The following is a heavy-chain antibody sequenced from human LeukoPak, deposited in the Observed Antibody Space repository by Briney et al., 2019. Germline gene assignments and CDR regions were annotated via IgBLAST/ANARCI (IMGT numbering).Heavy chain of an antibody. Sequence: GGSLRLSCAGSGFIVSSNYMSWVRQAAGKGLEWVSVIYGSSRTYYADSVKGRFTISRDDSKNTLHLQMNGLRAEDTAVYYCARGGTTVTTFDYWGQGTLVTVSS. CDR2: IYGSSRT. CDR3: ARGGTTVTTFDY. J-gene: IGHJ4*02. D-gene: IGHD4-11*01. CDR1: GFIVSSNY. V-gene: IGHV3-53*01.